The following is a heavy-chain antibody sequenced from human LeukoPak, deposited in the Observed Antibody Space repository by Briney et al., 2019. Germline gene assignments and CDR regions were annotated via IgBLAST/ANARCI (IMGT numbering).Heavy chain of an antibody. CDR1: GFTFSSYS. CDR2: ISSSSYI. D-gene: IGHD5-12*01. J-gene: IGHJ4*02. Sequence: GGSLRLSCAAPGFTFSSYSMNWVRQAPGKGLEWVSSISSSSYIYYADSVKGRFTISRDNAKNSLYLQMNSLRAEDTAVYYCARDFQRGYSGYNIFDYWGQGTLVTVSS. V-gene: IGHV3-21*01. CDR3: ARDFQRGYSGYNIFDY.